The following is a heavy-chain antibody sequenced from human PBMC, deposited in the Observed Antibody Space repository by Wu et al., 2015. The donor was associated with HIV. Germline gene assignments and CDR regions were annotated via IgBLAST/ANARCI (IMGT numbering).Heavy chain of an antibody. CDR1: GDTFSHFG. CDR3: ARDLIDSTDPDIYDILTSYYYPLNI. Sequence: QLVQSGAEVKKPGSSVKVSCKTSGDTFSHFGVTWVRQAPGQGLEWMGRLIPSFGTAKSAQQFQGRVTLSAEGTMTTVYMELSNLRSEDTAVYYCARDLIDSTDPDIYDILTSYYYPLNIWGQGDNGHRLF. J-gene: IGHJ3*02. V-gene: IGHV1-69*13. CDR2: LIPSFGTA. D-gene: IGHD3-9*01.